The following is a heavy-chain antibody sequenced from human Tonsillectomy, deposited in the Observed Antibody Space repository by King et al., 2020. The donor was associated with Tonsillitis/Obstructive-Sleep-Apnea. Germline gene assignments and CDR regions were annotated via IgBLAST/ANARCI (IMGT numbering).Heavy chain of an antibody. CDR2: IYTSGST. CDR1: GGSISSYY. J-gene: IGHJ4*02. CDR3: ARNSGSGSYLGYYFDY. Sequence: MQLQESGPGLVKPSETLSLTCTVSGGSISSYYWSWIRQPAGKGLEWIGRIYTSGSTNYNPSLKSRVTISVDTSKNQFSLKLSPVTAADTAVYYCARNSGSGSYLGYYFDYWGQGTLVTVSS. V-gene: IGHV4-4*07. D-gene: IGHD3-10*01.